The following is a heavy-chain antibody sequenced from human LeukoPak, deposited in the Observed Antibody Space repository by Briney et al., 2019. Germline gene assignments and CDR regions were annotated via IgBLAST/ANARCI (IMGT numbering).Heavy chain of an antibody. Sequence: PSETLSLTCAVSGYSVSSGYYWGWIRQPPGKGLEWIGSIYHSGSTYYNPSLKSRVTISLDTSKNQFSLNLRSVTAAGTAVYYCARVYCNSISCYFSNWFDPWGQGTLVTVSS. D-gene: IGHD2-2*01. J-gene: IGHJ5*02. CDR2: IYHSGST. CDR3: ARVYCNSISCYFSNWFDP. V-gene: IGHV4-38-2*01. CDR1: GYSVSSGYY.